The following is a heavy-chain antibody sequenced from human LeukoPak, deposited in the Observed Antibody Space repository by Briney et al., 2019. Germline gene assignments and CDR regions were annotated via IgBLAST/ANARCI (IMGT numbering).Heavy chain of an antibody. CDR3: ARDAPVGYCSGGSCQRGAFDI. D-gene: IGHD2-15*01. V-gene: IGHV1-69*13. Sequence: ASVKVSCKASGGTFSSHAISWVRQAPGQGLEWMGGIIPIFGTANYAQKFQGRVTITADESTSTAYMELSSLRSEDTAVYYCARDAPVGYCSGGSCQRGAFDIWGQGTMVTVSS. CDR2: IIPIFGTA. J-gene: IGHJ3*02. CDR1: GGTFSSHA.